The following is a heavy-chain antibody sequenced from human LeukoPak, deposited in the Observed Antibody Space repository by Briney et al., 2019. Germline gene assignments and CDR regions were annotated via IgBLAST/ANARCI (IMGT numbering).Heavy chain of an antibody. CDR1: GYTFTSYG. V-gene: IGHV1-18*01. CDR3: ARAGLTYYDYVWGSYRNYFDY. Sequence: ASAKVSCKASGYTFTSYGISWVRQPPGQGLEWMGLISAYNGNTNYAQKLHGRVTMTTDTSTSTAYMELRSLRSDDTAVYYCARAGLTYYDYVWGSYRNYFDYWGRGTLVTVSS. J-gene: IGHJ4*02. D-gene: IGHD3-16*02. CDR2: ISAYNGNT.